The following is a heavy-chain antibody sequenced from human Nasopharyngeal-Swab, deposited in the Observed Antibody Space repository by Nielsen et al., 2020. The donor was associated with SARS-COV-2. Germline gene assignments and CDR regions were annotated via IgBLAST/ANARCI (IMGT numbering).Heavy chain of an antibody. CDR1: GDSVSSNIAT. J-gene: IGHJ4*02. CDR3: ARRGVGATGPFDY. CDR2: TYYRSKWYD. V-gene: IGHV6-1*01. D-gene: IGHD1-26*01. Sequence: SQTLSLTSAISGDSVSSNIATWNWIRQSPSRGLEWLGRTYYRSKWYDDFAGSVKSRIRINPDTSKNQFSLQLNSVTPEDTAVYYYARRGVGATGPFDYWGQGTPVIVSS.